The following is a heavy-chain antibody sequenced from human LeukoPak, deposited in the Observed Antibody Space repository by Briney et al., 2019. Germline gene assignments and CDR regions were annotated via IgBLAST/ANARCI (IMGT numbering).Heavy chain of an antibody. Sequence: PGGSLRLSCAASGFNFNTYDMHWVRQAPGKGLEWVAVIWYDGSNKYYADSVKGRFTISRDNSKNTLYLQMNSLRAEDTAVYYCARVFGLVVVAATPSDYGMDVWGQGTTVTVSS. J-gene: IGHJ6*02. CDR1: GFNFNTYD. V-gene: IGHV3-33*08. CDR2: IWYDGSNK. D-gene: IGHD2-15*01. CDR3: ARVFGLVVVAATPSDYGMDV.